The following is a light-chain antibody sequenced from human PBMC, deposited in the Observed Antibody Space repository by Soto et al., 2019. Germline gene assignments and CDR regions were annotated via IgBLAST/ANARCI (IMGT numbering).Light chain of an antibody. V-gene: IGKV1-33*01. CDR3: QQYDSLPYT. J-gene: IGKJ2*01. CDR1: QDIRNY. Sequence: DIQMSPPPSSLSASVGDRVTITCQASQDIRNYLNWYQQKPGKAPKLLIYDAAKLETGVPSRFSGGGFGTDFTFTISSLQPEDIATYYCQQYDSLPYTFGQGTKLEIK. CDR2: DAA.